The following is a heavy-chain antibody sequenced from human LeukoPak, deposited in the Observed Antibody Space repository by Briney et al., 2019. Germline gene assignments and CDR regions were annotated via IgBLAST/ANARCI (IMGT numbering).Heavy chain of an antibody. V-gene: IGHV3-23*01. J-gene: IGHJ6*03. CDR3: AKDLGYSYVPGYYMDV. D-gene: IGHD5-18*01. CDR1: GFTFSSYA. CDR2: ISGSGGST. Sequence: GGSLRLSCAASGFTFSSYAMSWVRQAPGKGLEWVSAISGSGGSTYYADSVKGRFTISRGNSKNTLYLQMNSLRAEDTAVYYCAKDLGYSYVPGYYMDVWGKGTTVTVSS.